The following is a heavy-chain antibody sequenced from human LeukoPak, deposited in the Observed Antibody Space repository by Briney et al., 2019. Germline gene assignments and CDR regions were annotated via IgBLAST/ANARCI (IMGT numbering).Heavy chain of an antibody. D-gene: IGHD2-2*01. CDR1: GGSISIYY. Sequence: PSETLSITCTVSGGSISIYYWSWIRQPPGKGLEWIGYIYYSGSTNYNPSLKSRVTISVDTSKNQFSLKLSSVTAADTAVYYCARGRGYCSSTSCYFGWFDPWGQGTLATVSS. J-gene: IGHJ5*02. V-gene: IGHV4-59*01. CDR3: ARGRGYCSSTSCYFGWFDP. CDR2: IYYSGST.